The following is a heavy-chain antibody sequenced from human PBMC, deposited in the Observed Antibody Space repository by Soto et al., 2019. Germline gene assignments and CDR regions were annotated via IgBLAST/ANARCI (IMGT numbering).Heavy chain of an antibody. Sequence: SETLSLTCAVYGGSFSGYYWSWIRQPPGKGLEWIGEINHSGSTNYNPSLKSRVTISVDTSKNQFSLKLSSVTAADTAVYYCARENYYYSGMDVWGQGTTVTVSS. J-gene: IGHJ6*02. V-gene: IGHV4-34*01. CDR3: ARENYYYSGMDV. CDR2: INHSGST. CDR1: GGSFSGYY.